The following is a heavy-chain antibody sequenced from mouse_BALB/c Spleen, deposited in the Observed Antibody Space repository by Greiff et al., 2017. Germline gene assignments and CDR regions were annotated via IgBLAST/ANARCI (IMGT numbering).Heavy chain of an antibody. Sequence: VKLMESGAELARPGASVKLSCKASGYTFTSYWMQWVKQRPGQGLEWIGAIYPGDGDTRYTQKFKGKATLTADKSSSTAYMQLSSLASEDSAVYYCARKDDYWGQGTTLTVSS. J-gene: IGHJ2*01. CDR1: GYTFTSYW. CDR3: ARKDDY. CDR2: IYPGDGDT. V-gene: IGHV1-87*01.